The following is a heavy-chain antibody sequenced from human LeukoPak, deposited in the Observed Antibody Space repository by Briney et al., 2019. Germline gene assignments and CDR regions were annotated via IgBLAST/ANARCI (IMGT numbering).Heavy chain of an antibody. CDR1: GFTFSTYA. V-gene: IGHV3-30*04. D-gene: IGHD1-26*01. CDR2: ISYDGSNK. Sequence: GGSLRLSCAASGFTFSTYAMHWVRQAPGKGLQWAAVISYDGSNKYYADSVKGRFTISRDNSKNTLYLQMNSLRAEDTAVYYCARDIRVGDAFDIWGQGTMVTVSS. J-gene: IGHJ3*02. CDR3: ARDIRVGDAFDI.